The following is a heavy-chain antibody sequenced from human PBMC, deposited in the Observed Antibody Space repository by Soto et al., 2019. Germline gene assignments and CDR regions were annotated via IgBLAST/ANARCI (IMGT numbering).Heavy chain of an antibody. Sequence: EVQLVESGGGLVQPGGSLRLSCAASGFTFSSYSMNWVRQAPGKGLEWVSYISSSSSTIYYADSVKGRFTISRDNAKNSLYLQMNSLRDEDTAVYYCASSSSWYAMDEGGMDVWGQGTTVTVSS. J-gene: IGHJ6*02. V-gene: IGHV3-48*02. CDR3: ASSSSWYAMDEGGMDV. D-gene: IGHD6-13*01. CDR1: GFTFSSYS. CDR2: ISSSSSTI.